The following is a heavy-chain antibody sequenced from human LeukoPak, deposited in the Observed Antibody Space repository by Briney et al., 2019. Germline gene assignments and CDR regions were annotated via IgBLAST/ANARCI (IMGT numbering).Heavy chain of an antibody. D-gene: IGHD3-10*01. CDR1: GGSFSGYY. CDR3: ARRTIGNVLPRY. J-gene: IGHJ4*02. Sequence: PSETLSLTSAVCGGSFSGYYWSWIRQPPGKGLEWIGEINHSGSTNYNPSLKSRITISVDTSKNQFSLKLSSVTAADTAVYYCARRTIGNVLPRYWGQGTLVTVSS. V-gene: IGHV4-34*01. CDR2: INHSGST.